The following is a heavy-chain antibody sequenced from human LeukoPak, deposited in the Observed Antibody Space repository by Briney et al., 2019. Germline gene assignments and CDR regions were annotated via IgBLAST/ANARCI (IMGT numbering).Heavy chain of an antibody. CDR3: AKSYSSGWYGERNMDV. J-gene: IGHJ6*03. Sequence: GGSLRLSCAASGFTFDDCAMHWVRQAPGKCLEWVSLISWDGGSTYYADSVKGRFTISRDNSKNSLYLQMNSLRAEDTALYYCAKSYSSGWYGERNMDVWGKGTTVTVSS. D-gene: IGHD6-19*01. V-gene: IGHV3-43D*04. CDR2: ISWDGGST. CDR1: GFTFDDCA.